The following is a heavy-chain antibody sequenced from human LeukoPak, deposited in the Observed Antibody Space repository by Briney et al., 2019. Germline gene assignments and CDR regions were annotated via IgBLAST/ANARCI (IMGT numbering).Heavy chain of an antibody. Sequence: PGRSPRLSCAASGFTFSSYAMHWVRQAPGKGLEWVAVISYDGSNKYYADSVKGRFTISRDNSKNTLYLQMNSLRAEDTAVYYCARDGLWGSSTSTYYYYGMDVWGQGTTVTVSS. CDR3: ARDGLWGSSTSTYYYYGMDV. D-gene: IGHD2-2*01. J-gene: IGHJ6*02. CDR2: ISYDGSNK. CDR1: GFTFSSYA. V-gene: IGHV3-30-3*01.